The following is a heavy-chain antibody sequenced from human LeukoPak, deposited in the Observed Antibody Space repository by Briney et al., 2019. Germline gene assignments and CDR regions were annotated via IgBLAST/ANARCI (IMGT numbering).Heavy chain of an antibody. D-gene: IGHD6-13*01. CDR2: ISSSSSTI. J-gene: IGHJ4*02. V-gene: IGHV3-48*01. CDR1: GFTFSSYS. CDR3: ARAEGYSSSWYFRKSFDY. Sequence: AGGSLRLSCAASGFTFSSYSMNWVRQAPGKGLEWVSYISSSSSTIYYADSVKGRFTISRDNAKNSLYLQMNSLRAEDTAVYYCARAEGYSSSWYFRKSFDYWGQGTLVTVSS.